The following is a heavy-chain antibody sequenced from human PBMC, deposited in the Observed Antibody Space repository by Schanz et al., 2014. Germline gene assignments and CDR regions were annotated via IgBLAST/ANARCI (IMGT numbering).Heavy chain of an antibody. CDR2: ISGSGGST. J-gene: IGHJ4*02. Sequence: EVQLLESGGGLVQPGGSLRLSCAASGFTFRNYGMSWVRQAPGQGLEWVSAISGSGGSTYYADSVKGRFTISRDNAKNSLFLQMNSLSAEDTAVYYCARDLISSGWYGWGQGTLVTVSS. CDR1: GFTFRNYG. CDR3: ARDLISSGWYG. V-gene: IGHV3-23*01. D-gene: IGHD6-19*01.